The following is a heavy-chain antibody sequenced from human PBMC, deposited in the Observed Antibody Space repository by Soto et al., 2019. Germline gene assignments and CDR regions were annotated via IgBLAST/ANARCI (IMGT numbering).Heavy chain of an antibody. CDR1: GGTFSSYT. J-gene: IGHJ4*02. V-gene: IGHV1-69*04. CDR2: IIPILGIA. Sequence: GASVKVSCKASGGTFSSYTISWVRQAPGQGLEWMGRIIPILGIANYAQKFQGRVTITADKSTSTAYMELSSLRSEDTAVYYCAREGGVYSSSWKRTAKPFDYWGQGTLVTVSS. CDR3: AREGGVYSSSWKRTAKPFDY. D-gene: IGHD6-13*01.